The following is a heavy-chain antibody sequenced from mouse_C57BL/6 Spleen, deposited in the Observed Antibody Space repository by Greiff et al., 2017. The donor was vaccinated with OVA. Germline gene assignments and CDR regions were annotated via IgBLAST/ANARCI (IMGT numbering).Heavy chain of an antibody. Sequence: VKLVESGPELVKPGASVKISCKASGYAFSSSWMNWVKQRPGKGLEWIGRIYPGDGDTNYNGKFKGKATLTADKSSSTAYMQLSSLTSEDSAVYFCARWGYYGSSPAWFAYWSQGTLVTVSA. CDR2: IYPGDGDT. CDR3: ARWGYYGSSPAWFAY. CDR1: GYAFSSSW. D-gene: IGHD1-1*01. V-gene: IGHV1-82*01. J-gene: IGHJ3*01.